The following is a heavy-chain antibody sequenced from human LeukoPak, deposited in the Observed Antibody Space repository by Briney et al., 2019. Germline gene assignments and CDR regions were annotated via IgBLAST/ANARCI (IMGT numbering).Heavy chain of an antibody. CDR1: GFTFSSYA. CDR2: ISGSGGST. CDR3: AKRNAGNSGAFDY. J-gene: IGHJ4*02. V-gene: IGHV3-23*01. Sequence: GGSLRLSCAASGFTFSSYAMSWVRQAPGKGLEWVSAISGSGGSTYYADSVKGRFTISRDNSKNTVYLQMNSLRAEDTAVYYCAKRNAGNSGAFDYWGQGTLVTVSS. D-gene: IGHD4-23*01.